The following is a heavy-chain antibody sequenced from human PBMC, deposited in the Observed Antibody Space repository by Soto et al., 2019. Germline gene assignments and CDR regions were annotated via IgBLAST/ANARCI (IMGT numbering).Heavy chain of an antibody. CDR2: INHSGST. CDR1: GGSVSGYY. Sequence: SETLSLTCAVYGGSVSGYYWSWIRQPPGKGLEWIGEINHSGSTNYNPSLKSRVTIPVDTSKNQFSLKLSSVTTADTAVYYCARDGPPPLYYYGSGSSKKPHAFDIWGQGTMVTVSS. D-gene: IGHD3-10*01. J-gene: IGHJ3*02. CDR3: ARDGPPPLYYYGSGSSKKPHAFDI. V-gene: IGHV4-34*01.